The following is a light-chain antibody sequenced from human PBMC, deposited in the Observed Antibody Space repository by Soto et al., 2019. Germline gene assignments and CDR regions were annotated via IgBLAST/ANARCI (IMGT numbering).Light chain of an antibody. Sequence: EIVLTQYPGTLSLSPGERATLSCRASQSVTGSYLAWYQQKPGQAPRLLIYAASTRASGIPDRFSGSGSGTDFTLTISRLEPEDFAVYYCQQYGSSPPVTFGPGTKVDIK. J-gene: IGKJ3*01. V-gene: IGKV3-20*01. CDR3: QQYGSSPPVT. CDR2: AAS. CDR1: QSVTGSY.